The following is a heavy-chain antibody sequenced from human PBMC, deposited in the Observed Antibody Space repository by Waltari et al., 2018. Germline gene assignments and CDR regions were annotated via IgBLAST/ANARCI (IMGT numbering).Heavy chain of an antibody. CDR1: GGSFSGYY. J-gene: IGHJ4*02. Sequence: QVQLQQWGAGLLKPSETLSLTCAVYGGSFSGYYWSWIRQPPGKGLEWIGEINHSGSTNYNPSLKSRVTRSVDTSKNQFSLKLSSVTAADTAVYYCARAGPYIWGSYRPRGGFDYWGQGTLVTVSS. D-gene: IGHD3-16*02. CDR2: INHSGST. CDR3: ARAGPYIWGSYRPRGGFDY. V-gene: IGHV4-34*01.